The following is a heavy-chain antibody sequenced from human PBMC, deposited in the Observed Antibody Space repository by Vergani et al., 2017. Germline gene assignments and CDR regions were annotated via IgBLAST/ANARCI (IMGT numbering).Heavy chain of an antibody. CDR1: GFTFRDFY. CDR3: ARGNWNDGFNSYYYMDV. CDR2: ISDSGTSI. Sequence: VQLLESGGDLVQPGGSLRLSCAASGFTFRDFYMTWIRQVPGKGLEWVSHISDSGTSINYADSVKGRFTVSRDNAKKSLYLQMTSRRVEDTAVYYCARGNWNDGFNSYYYMDVWGKGTTVTVSS. V-gene: IGHV3-11*01. D-gene: IGHD1-1*01. J-gene: IGHJ6*03.